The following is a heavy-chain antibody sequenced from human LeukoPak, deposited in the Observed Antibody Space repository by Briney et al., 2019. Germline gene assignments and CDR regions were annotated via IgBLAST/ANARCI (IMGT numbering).Heavy chain of an antibody. Sequence: PSETLSLTCTVSGGSISSSNYYWGWIRQPPGKGLEWIGNIFYSGSTYYNPSLESRVTISVATSKNQLSLKLSSVTAADTAVYYCARGRSSGWYGPLYYFDYWGQGTLVTVSS. V-gene: IGHV4-39*07. CDR1: GGSISSSNYY. J-gene: IGHJ4*02. CDR2: IFYSGST. CDR3: ARGRSSGWYGPLYYFDY. D-gene: IGHD6-19*01.